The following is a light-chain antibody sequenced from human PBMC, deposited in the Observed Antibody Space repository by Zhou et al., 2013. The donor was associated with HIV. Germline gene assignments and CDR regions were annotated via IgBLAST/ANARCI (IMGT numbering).Light chain of an antibody. V-gene: IGKV1-5*03. CDR3: QDYGDSSRT. CDR2: QAS. Sequence: DVQLTQSPPILSASVGDKVTITCRASRAFGPWLAWYQQKPGGAPKLLVYQASTLESRVPPRFSGRGSGAEFHLSIVSLQPDDFATYYCQDYGDSSRTFGRGTRVEMK. CDR1: RAFGPW. J-gene: IGKJ4*02.